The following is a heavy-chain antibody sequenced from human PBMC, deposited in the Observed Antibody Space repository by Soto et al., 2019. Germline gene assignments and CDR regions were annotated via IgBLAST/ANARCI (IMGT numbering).Heavy chain of an antibody. Sequence: SETLSLTCTVSGGSISSSSYYWGWIRQPPGKGLEWIGSIFYSGSTYYNPSLKSRVTISVDTSKNQFSLKLTSVTAADTAVYYCACIFSGGCSYGFYHYAIDAWGQGTTVT. CDR3: ACIFSGGCSYGFYHYAIDA. CDR2: IFYSGST. CDR1: GGSISSSSYY. D-gene: IGHD5-18*01. J-gene: IGHJ6*02. V-gene: IGHV4-39*01.